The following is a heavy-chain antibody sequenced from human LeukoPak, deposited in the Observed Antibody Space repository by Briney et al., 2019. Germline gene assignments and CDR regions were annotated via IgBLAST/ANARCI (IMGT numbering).Heavy chain of an antibody. CDR3: ARGRGYYQDY. CDR1: SGSFSSYY. Sequence: SETLSLTCTVSSGSFSSYYWNWIRQPAGKGLEWIGRIYITGSTNYNPSLKSRDTMSVDTSKNQCSLNLSSVTAADTAVYYCARGRGYYQDYWGQGTLVTVSS. J-gene: IGHJ4*02. D-gene: IGHD3-22*01. CDR2: IYITGST. V-gene: IGHV4-4*07.